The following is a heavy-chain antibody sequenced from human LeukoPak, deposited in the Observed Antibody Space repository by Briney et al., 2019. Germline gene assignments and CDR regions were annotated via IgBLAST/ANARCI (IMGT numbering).Heavy chain of an antibody. Sequence: GGSLRLSCTASGFTFKNYRMTWVRQAPGKGLEWVASMKDDGNEIQYVDSVKGRFTISRDDAKNSLYLQMNNLRAEDTAVYYCARNRATNDYWGQGTLVTVSS. D-gene: IGHD1-26*01. V-gene: IGHV3-7*01. J-gene: IGHJ4*02. CDR2: MKDDGNEI. CDR3: ARNRATNDY. CDR1: GFTFKNYR.